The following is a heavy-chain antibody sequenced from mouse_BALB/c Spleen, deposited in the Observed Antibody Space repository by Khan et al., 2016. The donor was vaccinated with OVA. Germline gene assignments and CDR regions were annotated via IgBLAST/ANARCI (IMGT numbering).Heavy chain of an antibody. D-gene: IGHD1-2*01. Sequence: EVELVESGPGLVKPSQSFSLTCTVTGYSITSGYGWNWIRQFPGNKLEWMGYISYSGSTNYHPSLKSRISITRDTSKNQFFLQLNSVTTEDTATYYCARTARIKYWGQGTTLTVSS. V-gene: IGHV3-2*02. CDR1: GYSITSGYG. J-gene: IGHJ2*01. CDR3: ARTARIKY. CDR2: ISYSGST.